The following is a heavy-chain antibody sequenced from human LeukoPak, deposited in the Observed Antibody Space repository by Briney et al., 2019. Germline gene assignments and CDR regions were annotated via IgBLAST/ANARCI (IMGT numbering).Heavy chain of an antibody. CDR1: GFTFNGHW. CDR2: INVDGSRK. CDR3: ARDRSYGSFDY. J-gene: IGHJ4*02. Sequence: PGGSLRLSCAASGFTFNGHWMTWVRQAPGKGLEWVANINVDGSRKYYVDSVKGRFTISRDNAKNSLYLQMDTLRAEDTALYHCARDRSYGSFDYWGQGTLVTVSS. V-gene: IGHV3-7*03. D-gene: IGHD5-18*01.